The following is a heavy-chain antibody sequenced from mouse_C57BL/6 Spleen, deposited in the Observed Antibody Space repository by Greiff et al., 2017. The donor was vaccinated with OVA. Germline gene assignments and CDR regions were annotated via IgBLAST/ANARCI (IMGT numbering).Heavy chain of an antibody. J-gene: IGHJ3*01. CDR1: GYSITSGYD. Sequence: EVQGVESGPGMVKPSQSLSLTCTVTGYSITSGYDWHWIRHFPGNKLEWMGYISYSGSTNYNPSLKSRISITHDTSKNHFFLKLNSVTTEDTATYYCARGSGNLCAYWGQGTLVTVSA. D-gene: IGHD1-3*01. V-gene: IGHV3-1*01. CDR2: ISYSGST. CDR3: ARGSGNLCAY.